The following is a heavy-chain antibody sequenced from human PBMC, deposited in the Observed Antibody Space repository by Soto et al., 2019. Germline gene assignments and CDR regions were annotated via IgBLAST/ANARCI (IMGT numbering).Heavy chain of an antibody. CDR2: IKQGGSVQ. D-gene: IGHD6-19*01. CDR3: ARVGYNGWYLDL. CDR1: GFNFRSQW. J-gene: IGHJ4*02. Sequence: EEEVVESGGGLVQPGESLRLACRASGFNFRSQWMTWVRQAPGKRLEWVANIKQGGSVQYYVDSVTGRFTISRDDAKHSVFLQMVGLETEDTAVYYCARVGYNGWYLDLWGRGTLVAVSS. V-gene: IGHV3-7*01.